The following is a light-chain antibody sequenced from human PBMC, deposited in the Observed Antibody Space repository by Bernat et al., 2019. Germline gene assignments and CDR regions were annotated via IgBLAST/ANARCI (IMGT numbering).Light chain of an antibody. Sequence: QSALTQPASVSGSPGQSITISCTGTSSDVGGYDYVSWYQQHPGRAPKLMIYDVRYRPSGISNRFSGSKSGDTASLTISGLLAEDEAGYYCSSYTSSSTLVFGGGTRLTVL. CDR2: DVR. CDR1: SSDVGGYDY. V-gene: IGLV2-14*03. CDR3: SSYTSSSTLV. J-gene: IGLJ3*02.